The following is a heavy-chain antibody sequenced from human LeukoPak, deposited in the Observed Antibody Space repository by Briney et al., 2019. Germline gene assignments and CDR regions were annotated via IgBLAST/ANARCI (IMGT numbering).Heavy chain of an antibody. V-gene: IGHV1-18*01. CDR1: GYTFTSYY. CDR3: ARVRDFYDSSAYLSNFDY. CDR2: ISGYNGKT. Sequence: ASVTVSCKASGYTFTSYYVSWVRQAPGQGLEWMGWISGYNGKTNYAQRLQGRVTMTTDTSTSTAYMELRSLRSDDTAVYYCARVRDFYDSSAYLSNFDYWGQGTLVTVSS. D-gene: IGHD3-22*01. J-gene: IGHJ4*02.